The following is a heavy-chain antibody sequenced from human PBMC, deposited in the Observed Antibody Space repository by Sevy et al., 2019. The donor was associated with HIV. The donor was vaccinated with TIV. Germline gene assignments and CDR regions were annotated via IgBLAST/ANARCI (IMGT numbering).Heavy chain of an antibody. CDR3: AREGDYYDSRGSYYFDY. Sequence: ASVKVSCKASGYTFTGYYMHWVRQAPGQGLEWMGWINPNSGGTNYAQKFQGWVTMTRDTSISTAYMELSRLRSDDTAVYYCAREGDYYDSRGSYYFDYWGQGTLVTVSS. V-gene: IGHV1-2*04. D-gene: IGHD3-22*01. CDR2: INPNSGGT. CDR1: GYTFTGYY. J-gene: IGHJ4*02.